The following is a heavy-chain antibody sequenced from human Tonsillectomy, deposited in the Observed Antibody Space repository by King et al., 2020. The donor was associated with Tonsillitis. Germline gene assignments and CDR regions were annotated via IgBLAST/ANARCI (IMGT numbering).Heavy chain of an antibody. CDR1: GFTFSNAW. Sequence: VQLVESGGGLVKPGGSLRLSCAASGFTFSNAWMSWVRQAPGKGLEWGGRIKSKTDGGTTDYAAPVKGRFTISRDDSKNTLYLQMNSLKTEDTAVYYCTTVYYWGQGTLVTVSS. V-gene: IGHV3-15*01. CDR2: IKSKTDGGTT. J-gene: IGHJ4*02. CDR3: TTVYY.